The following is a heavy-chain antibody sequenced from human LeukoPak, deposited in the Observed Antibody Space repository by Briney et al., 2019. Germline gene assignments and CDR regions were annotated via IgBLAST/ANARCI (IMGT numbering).Heavy chain of an antibody. CDR3: ARDENGYNYRY. CDR1: GGSISSYY. CDR2: IYYSGST. Sequence: SETLSLTSTVSGGSISSYYWSWIRQPPGKGLEWIGYIYYSGSTNYNPSLKSRVTISVDTSKNQFSLKLSSVTAADTAVYYCARDENGYNYRYWGQGTLVTVSS. V-gene: IGHV4-59*12. J-gene: IGHJ4*02. D-gene: IGHD5-24*01.